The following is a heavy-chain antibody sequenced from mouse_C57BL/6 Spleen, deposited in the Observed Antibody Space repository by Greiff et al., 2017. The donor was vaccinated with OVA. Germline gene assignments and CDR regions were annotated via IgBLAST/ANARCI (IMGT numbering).Heavy chain of an antibody. V-gene: IGHV1-50*01. CDR1: GYTFTSYW. CDR2: IDPSDSYT. J-gene: IGHJ2*01. CDR3: ARWGSGSSPFDY. D-gene: IGHD1-1*01. Sequence: QVQLQQPGAELVKPGASVKLSCKASGYTFTSYWMQWVKQRPGQGLEWIGEIDPSDSYTNYNQQFKGKATLTVDTSSSTAYMQLSSLTSEDSAVYYCARWGSGSSPFDYWGKGTTLTVSS.